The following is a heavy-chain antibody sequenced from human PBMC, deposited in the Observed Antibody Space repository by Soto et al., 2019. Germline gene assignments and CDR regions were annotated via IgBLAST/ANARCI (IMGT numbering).Heavy chain of an antibody. CDR1: GFSFTAYA. V-gene: IGHV3-23*01. J-gene: IGHJ4*02. Sequence: EVQLLESGGGLEQPGNSLRLSCAASGFSFTAYAMSWVRQVPGKGLEWVSMVTDSGDVTYYADSVKGRFTISRDNSKNTLYLQMNSLRADQTAVYYCARDPRMPLDSWGQGTLVTVSS. D-gene: IGHD2-2*01. CDR2: VTDSGDVT. CDR3: ARDPRMPLDS.